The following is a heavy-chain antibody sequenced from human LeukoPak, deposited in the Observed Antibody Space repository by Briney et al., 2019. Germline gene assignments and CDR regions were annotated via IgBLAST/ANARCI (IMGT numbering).Heavy chain of an antibody. CDR2: ISSSGSTI. Sequence: GGSLRLSCAASGFTFSSYEMNWVRQAPGKGLEWVSYISSSGSTIYYADSVKGRFTISRDNAKNSLYLQMNSLRAEDTAVYYCAIDLGELSLGDIDYWGQGTLVTVSS. D-gene: IGHD3-16*02. CDR3: AIDLGELSLGDIDY. J-gene: IGHJ4*02. V-gene: IGHV3-48*03. CDR1: GFTFSSYE.